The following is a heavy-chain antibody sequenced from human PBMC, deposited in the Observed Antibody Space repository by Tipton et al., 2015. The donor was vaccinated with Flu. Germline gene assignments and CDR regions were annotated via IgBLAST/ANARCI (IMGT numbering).Heavy chain of an antibody. CDR3: ARASLPPMVRGVIRYFDL. Sequence: TLSLTCTVSGGSISSYYWSWIRQPAGKGLEWIGRIYTSGSTNHNPSLKSRVTMSVDTSKNQFSLKLSSVTAADTAVYYCARASLPPMVRGVIRYFDLWGRGTLVTVSS. D-gene: IGHD3-10*01. CDR1: GGSISSYY. CDR2: IYTSGST. V-gene: IGHV4-4*07. J-gene: IGHJ2*01.